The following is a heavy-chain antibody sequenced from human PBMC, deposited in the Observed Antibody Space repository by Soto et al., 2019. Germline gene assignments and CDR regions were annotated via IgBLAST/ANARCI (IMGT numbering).Heavy chain of an antibody. CDR3: ARAPASFGVVVNWFDP. CDR2: IYYSGST. CDR1: GGSISSGGYY. D-gene: IGHD3-3*01. J-gene: IGHJ5*02. V-gene: IGHV4-31*03. Sequence: SETLSLTCTVSGGSISSGGYYWSWIRQHPGKGLEWIGYIYYSGSTYYNPSLKSRVTISVDTSKNQFSLKLSSVTAADTAVYYCARAPASFGVVVNWFDPWGQGTLDTGAS.